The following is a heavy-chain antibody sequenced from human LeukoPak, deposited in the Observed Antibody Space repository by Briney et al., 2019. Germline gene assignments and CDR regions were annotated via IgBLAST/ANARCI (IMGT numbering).Heavy chain of an antibody. CDR3: ARDKSAGADTGSSFYY. CDR2: IKQDGSEK. D-gene: IGHD3-10*01. V-gene: IGHV3-7*03. J-gene: IGHJ4*02. CDR1: GFSLSGYW. Sequence: PGGSLRLSCVASGFSLSGYWMYWVRQAPGKGLEWVASIKQDGSEKYYVDSVKGRFTFSRDNAKNSLYLQMDSLRAEDTAVYYCARDKSAGADTGSSFYYWGQGALVTVSS.